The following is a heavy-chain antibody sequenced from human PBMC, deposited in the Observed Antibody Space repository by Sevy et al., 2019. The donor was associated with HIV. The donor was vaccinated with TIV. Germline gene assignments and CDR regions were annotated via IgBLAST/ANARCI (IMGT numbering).Heavy chain of an antibody. Sequence: GESLKISCAASGFTFSSYSMNWVRQAPGKGLEWVSSISSSSSYIYYADSVKGRFTISRDNAKNSLYLQMNSLRAEDTAVYYCARADTYSGSYNYYYYYMDVWGKGTTVTVSS. J-gene: IGHJ6*03. CDR2: ISSSSSYI. CDR3: ARADTYSGSYNYYYYYMDV. V-gene: IGHV3-21*01. CDR1: GFTFSSYS. D-gene: IGHD1-26*01.